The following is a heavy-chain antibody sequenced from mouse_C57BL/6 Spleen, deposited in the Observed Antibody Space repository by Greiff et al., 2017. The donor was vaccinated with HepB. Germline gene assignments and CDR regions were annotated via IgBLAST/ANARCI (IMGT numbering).Heavy chain of an antibody. D-gene: IGHD4-1*01. J-gene: IGHJ4*01. CDR3: ARGRLTGPYYYAMDY. CDR1: GYTFTDYN. V-gene: IGHV1-22*01. CDR2: INPNNGGT. Sequence: EVQLQQSGPELVKPGASVKMSCKASGYTFTDYNMHWVKQSHGKSLEWIGYINPNNGGTSYNQKFKGKATLTVNKSSSTAYMELRSLTSEDSAVYYCARGRLTGPYYYAMDYWGQGTSVTVSS.